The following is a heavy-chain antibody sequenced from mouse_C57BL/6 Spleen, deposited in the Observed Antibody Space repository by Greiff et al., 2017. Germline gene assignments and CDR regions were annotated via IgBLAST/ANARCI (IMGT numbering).Heavy chain of an antibody. CDR2: IHPNSGST. J-gene: IGHJ4*01. CDR3: ARSTWGNYGAMDY. CDR1: GYTFTSYW. V-gene: IGHV1-64*01. D-gene: IGHD2-1*01. Sequence: VQLEEMGGGGVKPVASVKLSCKASGYTFTSYWMHWVKQRPGQGLEWIGMIHPNSGSTNYNEKFKRKATLTVDKSSSTAYMQLSSLTSEDYAVYYCARSTWGNYGAMDYWGQGTSVTVSS.